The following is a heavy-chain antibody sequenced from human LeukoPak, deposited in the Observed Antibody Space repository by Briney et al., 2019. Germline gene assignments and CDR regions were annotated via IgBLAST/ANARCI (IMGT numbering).Heavy chain of an antibody. V-gene: IGHV1-46*01. CDR2: INPSGGST. J-gene: IGHJ5*02. Sequence: ASVKVSCKASGYTFTSYYMHWVRQPPGQGLEWMGIINPSGGSTSYAQKFQGRVTMTRDTSTSTVYMELSSLRSEDTALYYCARVGPTTGGNWFDPWAREPWSPSPQ. D-gene: IGHD1-26*01. CDR1: GYTFTSYY. CDR3: ARVGPTTGGNWFDP.